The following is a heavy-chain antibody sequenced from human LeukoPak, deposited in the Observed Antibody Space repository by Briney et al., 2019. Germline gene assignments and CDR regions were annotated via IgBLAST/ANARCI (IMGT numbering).Heavy chain of an antibody. CDR2: IYHSGST. V-gene: IGHV4-30-2*01. J-gene: IGHJ4*02. CDR3: ARGTGDYGDYAGYFDY. D-gene: IGHD4-17*01. CDR1: GGSISSGGYS. Sequence: SQTLSLTCAVSGGSISSGGYSWSWIRQPPGKGLEWTGYIYHSGSTYYNPSLKSRVTISVDRSKNQFSLKLSSVTAADTAVYYCARGTGDYGDYAGYFDYWGQGTLVTVSS.